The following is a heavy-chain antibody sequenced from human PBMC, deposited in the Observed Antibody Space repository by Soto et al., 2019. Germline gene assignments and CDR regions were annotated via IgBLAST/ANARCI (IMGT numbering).Heavy chain of an antibody. D-gene: IGHD3-3*01. CDR3: ACGITIFGVVLKDGMDV. CDR1: GGTFSSYA. J-gene: IGHJ6*02. Sequence: SVKVSCKASGGTFSSYAISWVRQAPGQGREWMGGIIPIFGTANYAQKFQGRVTISADESTSTAYMELSSLRSDLTAVYYCACGITIFGVVLKDGMDVWGQGTTVTVSS. V-gene: IGHV1-69*13. CDR2: IIPIFGTA.